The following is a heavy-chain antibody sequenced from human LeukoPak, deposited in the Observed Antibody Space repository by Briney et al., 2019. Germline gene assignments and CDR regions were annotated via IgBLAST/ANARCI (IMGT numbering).Heavy chain of an antibody. D-gene: IGHD1-26*01. V-gene: IGHV3-23*01. CDR1: GFTFSSHT. J-gene: IGHJ4*02. CDR2: IGGSGDST. Sequence: PGGSLRLSCAASGFTFSSHTMSWVRQAPGKGLEWVSAIGGSGDSTYYADSVKGRFTISRDNSRNTMYLQMNSLRVEDTAVYYCVKDYQVGNSPAFGDYWGQGTLVTISS. CDR3: VKDYQVGNSPAFGDY.